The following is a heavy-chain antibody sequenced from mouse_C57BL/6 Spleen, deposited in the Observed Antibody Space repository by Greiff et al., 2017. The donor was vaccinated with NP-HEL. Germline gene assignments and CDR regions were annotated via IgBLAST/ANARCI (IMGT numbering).Heavy chain of an antibody. CDR3: ARDDIYAMDY. CDR2: INPNNGGT. CDR1: GYTFTDYY. J-gene: IGHJ4*01. V-gene: IGHV1-26*01. Sequence: VQLQQSGPELVKPGASVKISCKASGYTFTDYYMNWVKQSHGKSLEWIGDINPNNGGTSYNQKFKGKATLTVDKSSSTAYMELRSLTSEDSAVYYCARDDIYAMDYWGQGTSVTVSS.